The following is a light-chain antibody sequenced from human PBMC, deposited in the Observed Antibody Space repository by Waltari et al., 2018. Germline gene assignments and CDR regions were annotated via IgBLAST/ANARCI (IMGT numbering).Light chain of an antibody. V-gene: IGKV3-20*01. Sequence: EIVLKQFPGTLSLSPGDRATLYCRASQIVSSTYLAWYQQKPGQAPRLLIFGASSRATGIPDRFSGSGSGTDFTLTISRLEPEDFAVYYCQQYGDSPITFGQGTRLEIK. CDR1: QIVSSTY. J-gene: IGKJ5*01. CDR3: QQYGDSPIT. CDR2: GAS.